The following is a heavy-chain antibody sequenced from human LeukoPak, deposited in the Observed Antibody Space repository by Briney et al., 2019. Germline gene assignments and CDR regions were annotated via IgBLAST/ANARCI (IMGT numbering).Heavy chain of an antibody. V-gene: IGHV1-18*01. J-gene: IGHJ4*02. D-gene: IGHD3-3*01. CDR2: ISGNDGDT. Sequence: VASVKVSCKASGYPFTTYGLSWVRQAPGQGLEWMGQISGNDGDTNYAQKFQGRVTMTTDTATSTAYMELTSLRSDDTAVYYCARDVPDFWSGFDYWGQGTLVTVSP. CDR1: GYPFTTYG. CDR3: ARDVPDFWSGFDY.